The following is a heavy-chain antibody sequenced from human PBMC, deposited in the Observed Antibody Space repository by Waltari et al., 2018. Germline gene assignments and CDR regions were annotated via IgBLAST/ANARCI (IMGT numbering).Heavy chain of an antibody. Sequence: QVQLQESGPGLVKPSQTLSLTCTVSGGSISSGGYSWGWFRQHPGKGLEWIGYIYYSGSTYYNPSLNSRVTISVDTSKNQFSLKLSSVTAADTAVYYCARGGKYAFDIWGQGTMVTVSS. CDR2: IYYSGST. D-gene: IGHD1-26*01. CDR1: GGSISSGGYS. CDR3: ARGGKYAFDI. J-gene: IGHJ3*02. V-gene: IGHV4-31*03.